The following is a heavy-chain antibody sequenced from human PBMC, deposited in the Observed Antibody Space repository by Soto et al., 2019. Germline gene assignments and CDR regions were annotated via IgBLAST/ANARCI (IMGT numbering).Heavy chain of an antibody. CDR3: TTPNYDFWSGYYSGFDP. D-gene: IGHD3-3*01. Sequence: GGSLRLSCAASGFTFSNAWMNWVRQAPGKGLEWVGRIKSKTDGGTTDYAAPVKGRFTISRDDSKNTLYLQMNSLKTEDTAVYYCTTPNYDFWSGYYSGFDPWGQGTLVTVSS. CDR2: IKSKTDGGTT. J-gene: IGHJ5*02. V-gene: IGHV3-15*07. CDR1: GFTFSNAW.